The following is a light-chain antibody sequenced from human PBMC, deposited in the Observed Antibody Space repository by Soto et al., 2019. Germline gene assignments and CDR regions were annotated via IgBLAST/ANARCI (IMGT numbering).Light chain of an antibody. J-gene: IGKJ5*01. CDR2: GAS. V-gene: IGKV3-15*01. CDR1: QSVSLS. Sequence: EIVMTQSPVTLSVSPGERATLSCRAGQSVSLSLAWYQMRPGQPPRLXIYGASTRATDIPARFRGTGSGTDFTLTISRLEPEDFAVYYCQQYGYSPITFGQGTRLEIK. CDR3: QQYGYSPIT.